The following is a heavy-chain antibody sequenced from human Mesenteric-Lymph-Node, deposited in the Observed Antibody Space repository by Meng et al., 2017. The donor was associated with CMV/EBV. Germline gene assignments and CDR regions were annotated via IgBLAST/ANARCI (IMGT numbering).Heavy chain of an antibody. D-gene: IGHD2-21*01. CDR1: GFNFYSYW. Sequence: GESLKISCAASGFNFYSYWLAWVRQAPGKGLEWVANIMQDGSEKYYVDSVKGRFSISRDNARNSLYLQMNSLRAEDTALYYCARVGDAYCGGDCYVDYWGQGTLVTVSS. J-gene: IGHJ4*02. V-gene: IGHV3-7*03. CDR2: IMQDGSEK. CDR3: ARVGDAYCGGDCYVDY.